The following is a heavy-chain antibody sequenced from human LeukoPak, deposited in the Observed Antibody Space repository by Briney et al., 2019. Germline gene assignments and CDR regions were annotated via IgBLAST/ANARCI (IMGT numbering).Heavy chain of an antibody. CDR1: GGSISSGGYY. J-gene: IGHJ3*02. CDR2: IYYSGST. CDR3: AREVLSSYYDILTGYHPMGAFDI. Sequence: SETLSLTCTVSGGSISSGGYYWSWIRQHPGKGPEWIGYIYYSGSTYYNPSLKSRVTISVDTSKNQFSLKLSSVTAADTAVYYCAREVLSSYYDILTGYHPMGAFDIWGQGTMVTVSS. D-gene: IGHD3-9*01. V-gene: IGHV4-31*03.